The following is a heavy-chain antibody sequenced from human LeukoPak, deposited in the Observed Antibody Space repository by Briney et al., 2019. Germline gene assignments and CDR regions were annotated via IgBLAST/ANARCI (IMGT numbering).Heavy chain of an antibody. CDR2: ISGASTST. J-gene: IGHJ3*02. Sequence: GGSLRLSCAASGFTFSSYAMSWVRQAPGKGLKWVSLISGASTSTYYADSVKGRFAISRDNFKNTLYLQMNSLRAEDTAVYYCAKDRDDYVWGSYLGAFDIWGQGTMVTVSS. CDR1: GFTFSSYA. D-gene: IGHD3-16*01. V-gene: IGHV3-23*01. CDR3: AKDRDDYVWGSYLGAFDI.